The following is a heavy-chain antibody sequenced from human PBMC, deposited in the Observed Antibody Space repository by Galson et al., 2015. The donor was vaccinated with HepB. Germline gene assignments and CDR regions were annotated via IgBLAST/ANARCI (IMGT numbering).Heavy chain of an antibody. D-gene: IGHD6-13*01. Sequence: LSLTCTVSGGSISSGGYYWSWIRQHPGKGLEWIGYIYYSGSTYYNPSLKSRVTISVDTSKNQFSLKLCSVTAADTAVYYCARLKRGSSKSIDYWGQGTLVTVSS. CDR3: ARLKRGSSKSIDY. CDR1: GGSISSGGYY. V-gene: IGHV4-31*03. CDR2: IYYSGST. J-gene: IGHJ4*02.